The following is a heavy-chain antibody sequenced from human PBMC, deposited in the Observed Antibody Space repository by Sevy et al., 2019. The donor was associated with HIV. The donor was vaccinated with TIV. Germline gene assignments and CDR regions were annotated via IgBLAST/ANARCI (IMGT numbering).Heavy chain of an antibody. Sequence: ASVKVSCKASGYTFTSYGISWVRQAPGQGLEWMGWISAYNGNTNYAQKLQGRVTMTTDTSTGTAYMELRSLRSDDTAVYYCARFYPIYDILTGWLFYGMDVWGQGTTVTVSS. J-gene: IGHJ6*02. V-gene: IGHV1-18*01. CDR2: ISAYNGNT. CDR1: GYTFTSYG. CDR3: ARFYPIYDILTGWLFYGMDV. D-gene: IGHD3-9*01.